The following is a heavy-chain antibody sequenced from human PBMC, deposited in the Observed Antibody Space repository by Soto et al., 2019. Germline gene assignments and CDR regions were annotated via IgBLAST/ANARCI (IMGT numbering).Heavy chain of an antibody. D-gene: IGHD3-9*01. CDR1: GYSFTSYW. CDR3: ARHGVLRYFDWLPRPYYYYYGMDV. Sequence: PGESLKISCKGSGYSFTSYWIGWVRQMPGKGLEWMGIIYPGDSDTRYSPSFQGQVTISADKSISTAYLQWSSLKASDTAMYYCARHGVLRYFDWLPRPYYYYYGMDVWGQGTTVTVSS. V-gene: IGHV5-51*01. CDR2: IYPGDSDT. J-gene: IGHJ6*02.